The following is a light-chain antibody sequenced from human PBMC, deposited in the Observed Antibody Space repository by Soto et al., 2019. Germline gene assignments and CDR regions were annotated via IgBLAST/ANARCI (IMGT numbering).Light chain of an antibody. Sequence: QSALAQPPSASATPGQKVTISRSGTRSNIGVNYVSWYQQHGPGTVPKLLSYENSQRPSGIPDRFSASQSGTTATLDITGLQTGDEADYYCATWDTSLSGAVFGSATTVTVL. V-gene: IGLV1-51*01. CDR2: ENS. J-gene: IGLJ1*01. CDR3: ATWDTSLSGAV. CDR1: RSNIGVNY.